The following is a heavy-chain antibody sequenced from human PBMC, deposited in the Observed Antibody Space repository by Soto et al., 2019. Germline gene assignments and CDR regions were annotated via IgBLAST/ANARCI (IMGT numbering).Heavy chain of an antibody. V-gene: IGHV1-18*01. Sequence: QVQLVQSGAEVKKTGSSLKLSCKASGYTFTHYGITWVRQSPGQGLKWRGWSNSFSGDTNYPQKLQGILTMTTDTATNTVYMELRNLRSNDSAVYYCARDLHSGGKYWHVDIWSRGTLVTVSS. CDR1: GYTFTHYG. D-gene: IGHD2-15*01. CDR2: SNSFSGDT. J-gene: IGHJ2*01. CDR3: ARDLHSGGKYWHVDI.